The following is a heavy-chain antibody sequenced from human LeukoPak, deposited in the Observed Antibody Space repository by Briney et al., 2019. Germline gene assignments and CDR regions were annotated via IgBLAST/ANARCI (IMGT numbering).Heavy chain of an antibody. CDR3: AKDLTLNYYGSGSYYDPDY. Sequence: PGGSLRLSCAASGFTFSSYAMSWVRQAPGKGLEWVSAISGSGGSTYYADSVKGRFTISRDNSKNTLYLQMNSLRAEDAAVYYCAKDLTLNYYGSGSYYDPDYWGQGTLVTVSS. CDR1: GFTFSSYA. D-gene: IGHD3-10*01. CDR2: ISGSGGST. J-gene: IGHJ4*02. V-gene: IGHV3-23*01.